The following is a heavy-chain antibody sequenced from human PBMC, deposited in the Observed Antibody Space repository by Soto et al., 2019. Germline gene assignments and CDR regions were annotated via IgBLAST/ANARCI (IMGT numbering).Heavy chain of an antibody. Sequence: SETLSLTCAVYGGSFSGYYWSWIRQPPGKGLEWIGEINHSGSTNYNPSLKSRVTISVDTSKNQFSLKLSSVTAADTAVYYCARGSGYRAAHPDYWGQGTLVAVS. D-gene: IGHD3-22*01. V-gene: IGHV4-34*01. CDR1: GGSFSGYY. J-gene: IGHJ4*02. CDR2: INHSGST. CDR3: ARGSGYRAAHPDY.